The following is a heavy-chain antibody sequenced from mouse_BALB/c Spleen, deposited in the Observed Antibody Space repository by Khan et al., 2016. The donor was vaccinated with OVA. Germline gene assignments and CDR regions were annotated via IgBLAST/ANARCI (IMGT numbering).Heavy chain of an antibody. CDR3: ARDYGSSYYYFDY. CDR2: ISYSGST. V-gene: IGHV3-2*02. D-gene: IGHD1-1*01. CDR1: GYSITSDYA. J-gene: IGHJ2*01. Sequence: QLQESGPGLVKPSQSLSLTCTVTGYSITSDYAWNWIRQFPGNKLEWMGYISYSGSTSYNPSLKSRISITRDTSKNQFFLQLNSVTTEDTAIYYCARDYGSSYYYFDYWGQGTTLTVSS.